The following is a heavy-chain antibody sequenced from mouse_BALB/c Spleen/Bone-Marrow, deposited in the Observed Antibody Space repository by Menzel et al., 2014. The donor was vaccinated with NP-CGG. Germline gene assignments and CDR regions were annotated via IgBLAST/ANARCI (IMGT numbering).Heavy chain of an antibody. J-gene: IGHJ4*01. CDR1: GFNITDTY. Sequence: VQLKRSGAELVKPGASVKLSCTASGFNITDTYMHWVKQRPEQGLEWIGRIDPANGNTKYDPKFRGKATITADTSCTTAYLQVSSLTSEDTGVYCCAREGSGSNYAMDYGGQGTPATVS. V-gene: IGHV14-3*02. D-gene: IGHD1-1*01. CDR3: AREGSGSNYAMDY. CDR2: IDPANGNT.